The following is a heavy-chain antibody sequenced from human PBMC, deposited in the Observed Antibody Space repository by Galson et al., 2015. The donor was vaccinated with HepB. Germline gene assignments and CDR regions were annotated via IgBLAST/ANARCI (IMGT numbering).Heavy chain of an antibody. CDR2: IPYDGSNK. J-gene: IGHJ4*02. D-gene: IGHD3-10*01. V-gene: IGHV3-30*18. CDR3: AKGGDYYGSGSYYGY. CDR1: GFTFSSYG. Sequence: SLRLSCAASGFTFSSYGMHWVRQAPGKGLEWVAVIPYDGSNKYYADSVKGRFTISRDNSKNTLYLQMNSLRAKDTAVYYCAKGGDYYGSGSYYGYWGQGTLVTVSS.